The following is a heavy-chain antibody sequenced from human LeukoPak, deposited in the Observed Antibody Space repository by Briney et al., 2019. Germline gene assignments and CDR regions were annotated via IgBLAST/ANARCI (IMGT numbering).Heavy chain of an antibody. V-gene: IGHV4-4*07. D-gene: IGHD3-3*01. CDR2: IYTRGST. Sequence: PSETLSLTCTVSGGSISSYYWSWIRQPAGKGLEWIGRIYTRGSTNYNPSLKSRVTMSVDTSKNQFSLKLSSVTAADTAVYYCARDRAGVFGVVIIDYWGQGTLVTVSS. CDR3: ARDRAGVFGVVIIDY. J-gene: IGHJ4*02. CDR1: GGSISSYY.